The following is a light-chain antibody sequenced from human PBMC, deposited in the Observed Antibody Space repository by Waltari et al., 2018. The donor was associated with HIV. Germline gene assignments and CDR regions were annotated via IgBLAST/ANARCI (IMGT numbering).Light chain of an antibody. V-gene: IGKV4-1*01. J-gene: IGKJ2*01. CDR2: WAS. Sequence: DIVMTQSPDSLAVSLGERATMNCKSSQSILSSSNNRKYLAWYQQKPGQPPTLLIYWASSRDSGVPDRFIGRGSGTDFSLTISSLQAEDVAVYFCHQYYTTPYTFGQGTKLEIK. CDR3: HQYYTTPYT. CDR1: QSILSSSNNRKY.